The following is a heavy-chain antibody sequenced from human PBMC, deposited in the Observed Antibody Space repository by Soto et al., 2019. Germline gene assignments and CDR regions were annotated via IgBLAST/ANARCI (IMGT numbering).Heavy chain of an antibody. CDR3: ARVYAYYFDY. Sequence: ETLSLTCTVSGDSINSYSWSWIRQPPGKGLEWIGYIYYSGSTNYDPSLKSRVTISVDTSKNQFSLKLSSVTAADTAVYYCARVYAYYFDYWGQGTLVTVS. V-gene: IGHV4-59*01. CDR1: GDSINSYS. D-gene: IGHD2-8*01. CDR2: IYYSGST. J-gene: IGHJ4*02.